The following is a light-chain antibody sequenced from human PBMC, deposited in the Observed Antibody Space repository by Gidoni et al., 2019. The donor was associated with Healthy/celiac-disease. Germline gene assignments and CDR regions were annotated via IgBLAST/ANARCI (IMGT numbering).Light chain of an antibody. J-gene: IGKJ1*01. V-gene: IGKV3-20*01. CDR3: QQYGSSPRT. CDR2: GAS. CDR1: QSVSSSY. Sequence: EIGLTQPPGTLSLSPGERATLSCRASQSVSSSYLAWYQQKPGQAPRLLIYGASSRATGIPARFSGSGSGTDFTLTISRLEPEDFAVYYCQQYGSSPRTFGQGTKVEIK.